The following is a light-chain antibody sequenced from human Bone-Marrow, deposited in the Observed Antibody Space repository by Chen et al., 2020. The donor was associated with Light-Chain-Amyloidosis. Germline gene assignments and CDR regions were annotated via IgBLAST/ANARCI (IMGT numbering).Light chain of an antibody. CDR1: SSDVGGYNS. Sequence: QSALTQPASVSGSPGQSITISCPGTSSDVGGYNSVSWYQQHPGKAPKLMIYDVSNRPSGVSNRFSGSKSGNTASLTISGLQAEDEADYYCSSYTSSSTPSWVFGGGTKLTVL. CDR3: SSYTSSSTPSWV. J-gene: IGLJ3*02. V-gene: IGLV2-14*01. CDR2: DVS.